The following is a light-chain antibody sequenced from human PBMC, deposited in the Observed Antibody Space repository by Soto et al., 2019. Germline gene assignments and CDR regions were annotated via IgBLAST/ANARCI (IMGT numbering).Light chain of an antibody. V-gene: IGLV2-8*01. CDR2: EVS. CDR1: SSDVGGYNY. Sequence: QSALTQPPSASGSPGQSVTISCTGTSSDVGGYNYVSWYQQHPGKSPKLMIYEVSKRPSGVPDRFSGSKSGNTASLTVSGLQAEDEDDYYCSSYAGSNNWGVFGGGTKLTVL. CDR3: SSYAGSNNWGV. J-gene: IGLJ3*02.